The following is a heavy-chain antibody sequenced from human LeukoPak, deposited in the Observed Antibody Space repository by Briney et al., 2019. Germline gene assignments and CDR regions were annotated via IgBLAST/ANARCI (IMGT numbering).Heavy chain of an antibody. Sequence: PSVTLSLTCTVSGGSISSYYWSWIRQPPGKGLEWIGYIYYSGSTNYNPSLKSRVTISVDTSKNQFSLKLSSVTAADTAVYYCARANYGFDYWGQGTLVTVSS. J-gene: IGHJ4*02. CDR2: IYYSGST. CDR3: ARANYGFDY. V-gene: IGHV4-59*01. CDR1: GGSISSYY. D-gene: IGHD3-10*01.